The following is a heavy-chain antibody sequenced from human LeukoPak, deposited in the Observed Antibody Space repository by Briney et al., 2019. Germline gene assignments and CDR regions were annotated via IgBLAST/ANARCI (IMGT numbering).Heavy chain of an antibody. Sequence: PGRSLRLSCAASGFSFSEFGLHWVRQAPGEGLEWVAAIWYDGSKTYYADALKGRFTISRDNSKSTLYLQMNTLRADDTAVYYCARDRMGRTPTFLDPWGQGTLVTVSS. CDR1: GFSFSEFG. J-gene: IGHJ5*02. CDR3: ARDRMGRTPTFLDP. V-gene: IGHV3-33*01. D-gene: IGHD2-15*01. CDR2: IWYDGSKT.